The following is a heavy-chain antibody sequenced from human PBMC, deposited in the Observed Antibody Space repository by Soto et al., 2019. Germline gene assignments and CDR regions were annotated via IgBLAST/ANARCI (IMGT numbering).Heavy chain of an antibody. J-gene: IGHJ4*02. Sequence: PGGSLRLSCAGSGFTFSDYAISWFRQAPGKGLEWVSAMSGRGGSVYYADSVKGRFTISRDNSKNTVYLQMSSLRGEDTAIYYCAKTFGSNWLLDYWGRGALVTVSS. CDR2: MSGRGGSV. CDR3: AKTFGSNWLLDY. D-gene: IGHD6-13*01. V-gene: IGHV3-23*01. CDR1: GFTFSDYA.